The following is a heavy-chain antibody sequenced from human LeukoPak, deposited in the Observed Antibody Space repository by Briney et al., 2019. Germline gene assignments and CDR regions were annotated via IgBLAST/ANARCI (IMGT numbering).Heavy chain of an antibody. CDR1: GFTFSTYW. D-gene: IGHD3-3*01. J-gene: IGHJ4*02. CDR2: IKEDGSEK. CDR3: ARQRHDNFWSNHYSFFDS. Sequence: GGSLRLSCAVSGFTFSTYWMTWVRQAAGEGLEWVANIKEDGSEKYYVDSVKGRFTIARDNAKNSLYLQMDSLRAEDTAVYFCARQRHDNFWSNHYSFFDSWGQGTLVTVSS. V-gene: IGHV3-7*01.